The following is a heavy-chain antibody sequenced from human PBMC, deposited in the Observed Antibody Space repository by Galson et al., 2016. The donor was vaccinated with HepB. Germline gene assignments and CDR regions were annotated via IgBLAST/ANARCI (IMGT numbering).Heavy chain of an antibody. Sequence: QSGAEVKKPGESLKISCKGSGYIFSNYWIGWLRQMPGKGLEWMGIIYPGESQTIYSPSFQGQVIISADKSISNAFLQWSSLKASDTAMYYCARSKEIQVPTPGTLPALPTNHNFYGLDVWGQGTTVTVSS. CDR2: IYPGESQT. J-gene: IGHJ6*02. V-gene: IGHV5-51*03. CDR1: GYIFSNYW. D-gene: IGHD1-1*01. CDR3: ARSKEIQVPTPGTLPALPTNHNFYGLDV.